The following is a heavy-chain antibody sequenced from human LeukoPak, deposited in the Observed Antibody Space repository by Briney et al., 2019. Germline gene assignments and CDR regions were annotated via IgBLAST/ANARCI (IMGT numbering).Heavy chain of an antibody. CDR3: ARDPQITFGGVVAPYYFDY. D-gene: IGHD3-16*02. CDR2: ISSNGGST. CDR1: GFTFSSYA. V-gene: IGHV3-64*01. J-gene: IGHJ4*02. Sequence: PGGSLRLSCAASGFTFSSYAMHWVRQAPGKGLEYVSAISSNGGSTYYANSVKGRFTISRDNSKNTLYLQMGSLRAEDMAVYYCARDPQITFGGVVAPYYFDYWGQGTLVTVSS.